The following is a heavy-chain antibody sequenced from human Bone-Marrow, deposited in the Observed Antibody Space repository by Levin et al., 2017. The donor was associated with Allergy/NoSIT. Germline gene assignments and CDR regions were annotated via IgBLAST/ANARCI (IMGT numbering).Heavy chain of an antibody. Sequence: PGESLKISCAASGFTFSNAWMSWVRQAPGKGLEWVGRIKSKTDGGTTDYAAPVKGRFTISRDDSKNTLYLQMNSLKTEDTAVYYCTTDPNYYDSSGYYYVNYWGQGTLVTVSS. CDR1: GFTFSNAW. CDR3: TTDPNYYDSSGYYYVNY. D-gene: IGHD3-22*01. J-gene: IGHJ4*02. V-gene: IGHV3-15*01. CDR2: IKSKTDGGTT.